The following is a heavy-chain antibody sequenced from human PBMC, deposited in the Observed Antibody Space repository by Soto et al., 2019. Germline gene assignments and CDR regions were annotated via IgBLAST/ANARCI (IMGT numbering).Heavy chain of an antibody. Sequence: QVQLQESGPGLVKPSGTLSLTCAVSGDSVSSPYYWCWVRQPPGKGLEWIGEVFHTGTTSYNPSLRTXVTIPIDQSNNPCSLALSSVTAADTAVYYCARSAGWYAVHSWGPGTLVIVSS. J-gene: IGHJ4*02. CDR1: GDSVSSPYY. D-gene: IGHD6-19*01. CDR3: ARSAGWYAVHS. CDR2: VFHTGTT. V-gene: IGHV4-4*02.